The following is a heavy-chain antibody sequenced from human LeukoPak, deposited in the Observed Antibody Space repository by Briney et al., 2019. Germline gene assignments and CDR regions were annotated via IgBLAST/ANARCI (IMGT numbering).Heavy chain of an antibody. CDR1: GGSMNHYY. D-gene: IGHD6-19*01. CDR2: VYGSGYT. J-gene: IGHJ4*02. CDR3: ARETSLAGFASGLGFNY. Sequence: PSETLSLTCTVSGGSMNHYYWSWIRQPPGKGLEWIGYVYGSGYTNYNPSLKSRVTMSIDTSKNHFSLKLTSVTAADTATYYCARETSLAGFASGLGFNYWGQGILVTVSS. V-gene: IGHV4-59*01.